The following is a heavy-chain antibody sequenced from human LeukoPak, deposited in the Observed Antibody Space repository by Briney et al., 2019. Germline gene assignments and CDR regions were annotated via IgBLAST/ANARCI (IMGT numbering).Heavy chain of an antibody. Sequence: GASVKASCKASGYTFTSYGISWVRQAPGQGLEWMGWISTYNGNTNYAQKLQGRVTMTTDTSTSTAYMELRSLRSDDTAVYYCARVAGISYYDYVWGSYRFWFDYWGQGTLVTVSS. D-gene: IGHD3-16*02. CDR3: ARVAGISYYDYVWGSYRFWFDY. V-gene: IGHV1-18*01. CDR2: ISTYNGNT. CDR1: GYTFTSYG. J-gene: IGHJ4*02.